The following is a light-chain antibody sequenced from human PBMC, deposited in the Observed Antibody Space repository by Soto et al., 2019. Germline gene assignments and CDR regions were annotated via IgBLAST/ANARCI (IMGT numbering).Light chain of an antibody. Sequence: EIVMTQSPATLSVSPGETATLSCRASESVSTNLAWYQQKPGQTPRLLIYAASTRATGIPVRFSGSGSGTEFSLTIISRQSEDFAVYYCQQYNKWISWAFGQGTKVEIK. CDR3: QQYNKWISWA. V-gene: IGKV3-15*01. CDR1: ESVSTN. J-gene: IGKJ1*01. CDR2: AAS.